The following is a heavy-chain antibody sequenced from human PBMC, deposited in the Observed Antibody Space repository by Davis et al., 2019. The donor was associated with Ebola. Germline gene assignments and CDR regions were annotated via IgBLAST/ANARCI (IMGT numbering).Heavy chain of an antibody. Sequence: GESLKISCAASGFTFSSYAMSWVRQAPGKGLEWVSGISGSGVSTKGRFIISRDNSKNTLYLQMNRLRAEDTAVYYCAKETNYYMDVWGKGTTVTVSS. CDR1: GFTFSSYA. CDR2: ISGSGVST. CDR3: AKETNYYMDV. V-gene: IGHV3-23*01. J-gene: IGHJ6*03.